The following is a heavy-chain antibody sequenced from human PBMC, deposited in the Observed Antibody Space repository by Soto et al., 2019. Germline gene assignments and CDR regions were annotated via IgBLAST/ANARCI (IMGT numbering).Heavy chain of an antibody. J-gene: IGHJ4*02. CDR1: GGSFSGYY. CDR2: INHSGST. CDR3: ARGWSHKGTADFDY. Sequence: QVQLQQWGAGLLKPSETLSLTCAVYGGSFSGYYWSWIRQPPGKGLEWIGEINHSGSTNYNPSLKSRVTISVDTSKNQFSLKLSSVTAADTSVYYCARGWSHKGTADFDYWGQGTLVTVSS. D-gene: IGHD1-1*01. V-gene: IGHV4-34*01.